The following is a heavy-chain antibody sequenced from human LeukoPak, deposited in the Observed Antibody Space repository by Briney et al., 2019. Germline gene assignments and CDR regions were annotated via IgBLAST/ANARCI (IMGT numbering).Heavy chain of an antibody. CDR2: ISWSSANV. CDR3: AKDMGSGSYKGFLDY. D-gene: IGHD1-26*01. CDR1: GFTFDDYA. J-gene: IGHJ4*01. V-gene: IGHV3-9*01. Sequence: GGSLRLSCAASGFTFDDYAMHWVRQGPGKGLEWVSGISWSSANVGYADSVKGRFTISGDNAKNSLYLQMNSLRVEDTALYYCAKDMGSGSYKGFLDYWGQGTLVTVSS.